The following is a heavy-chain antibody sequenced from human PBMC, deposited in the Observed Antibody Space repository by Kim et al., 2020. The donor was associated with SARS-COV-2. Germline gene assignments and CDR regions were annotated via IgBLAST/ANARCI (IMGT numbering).Heavy chain of an antibody. CDR3: ARDRKKSSGRGGAFDI. J-gene: IGHJ3*02. Sequence: KFQGRVTMTRDTSTSTVYMELSSLRSEDTAVYYCARDRKKSSGRGGAFDIWGQGTMVTVSS. V-gene: IGHV1-46*01. D-gene: IGHD3-22*01.